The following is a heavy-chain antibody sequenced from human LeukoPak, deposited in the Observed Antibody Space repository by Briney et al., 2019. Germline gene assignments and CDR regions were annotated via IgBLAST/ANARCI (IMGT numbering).Heavy chain of an antibody. CDR2: IYYTGST. CDR3: ASSLAMWWQGRDTDAFDI. D-gene: IGHD2-21*01. V-gene: IGHV4-39*07. J-gene: IGHJ3*02. CDR1: GGSISSGTYY. Sequence: SETLSLTCTVSGGSISSGTYYWGWIRQTPGKRLEWIGSIYYTGSTYKDPSLESRVTISVDTSKNQFSLKLSSVTAADTAVYYCASSLAMWWQGRDTDAFDIWGQGTMVTVSS.